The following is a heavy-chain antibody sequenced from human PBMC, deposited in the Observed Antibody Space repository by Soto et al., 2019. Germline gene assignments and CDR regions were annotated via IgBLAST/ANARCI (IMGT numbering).Heavy chain of an antibody. CDR2: INPNSGGT. CDR3: ARRWEVVPAAILSTYYYGMDV. D-gene: IGHD2-2*01. V-gene: IGHV1-2*04. CDR1: GYTFTGYY. Sequence: ASVKVSCKASGYTFTGYYMHWVRQAPGQGLEWMGWINPNSGGTNYAQKFQGWVTMARDTSTSTAYMEPSSLRSEDTAVYYCARRWEVVPAAILSTYYYGMDVWGQGTTVTVSS. J-gene: IGHJ6*02.